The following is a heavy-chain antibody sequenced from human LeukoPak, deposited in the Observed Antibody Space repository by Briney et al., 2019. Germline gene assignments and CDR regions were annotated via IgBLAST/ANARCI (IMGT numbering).Heavy chain of an antibody. Sequence: SETLSLTCTVSGGSISSSSYYWGWIRQPPGKGLEWIGSIYYSGSTYYNPSLKSRVTISVDTSKNQFSLKLSSVTAADTAVYYCARQGDGYYLQPQFDYWRQGTLVTVSS. J-gene: IGHJ4*02. D-gene: IGHD5-24*01. CDR3: ARQGDGYYLQPQFDY. CDR1: GGSISSSSYY. V-gene: IGHV4-39*01. CDR2: IYYSGST.